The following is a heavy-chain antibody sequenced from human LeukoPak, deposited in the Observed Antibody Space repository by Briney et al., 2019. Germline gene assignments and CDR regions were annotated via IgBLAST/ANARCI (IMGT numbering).Heavy chain of an antibody. V-gene: IGHV1-8*03. CDR1: GYTFTSYD. CDR3: ARGLPYYDILTGYYAFDY. Sequence: ASVTVSCTASGYTFTSYDIYWVRQATGQGLEWMGWMNPNSGNTGYAQKFQSRVTITRNTSISTAYMELSSLRSEHTVVDYCARGLPYYDILTGYYAFDYWGQGTLVTVSS. J-gene: IGHJ4*02. CDR2: MNPNSGNT. D-gene: IGHD3-9*01.